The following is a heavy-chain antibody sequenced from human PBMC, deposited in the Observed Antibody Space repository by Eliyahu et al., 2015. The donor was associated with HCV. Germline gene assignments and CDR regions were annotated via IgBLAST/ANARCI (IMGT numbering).Heavy chain of an antibody. CDR3: ARLKKSDIVVVTAAMGDLGAYYYYYMDV. CDR1: GGSFXDFY. Sequence: QVQLQQWGAGLLKPSETLSLTCAVYGGSFXDFYWSWIRXPPGKGLEWIGEINHSGSTNYNPSLKSRVTISVGTSMNQFSLKLSSVTAADTAVYYCARLKKSDIVVVTAAMGDLGAYYYYYMDVWGKGTTVTVSS. CDR2: INHSGST. D-gene: IGHD2-2*01. J-gene: IGHJ6*03. V-gene: IGHV4-34*01.